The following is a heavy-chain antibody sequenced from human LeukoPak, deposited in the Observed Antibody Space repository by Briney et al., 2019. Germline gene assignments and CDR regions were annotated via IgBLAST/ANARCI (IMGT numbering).Heavy chain of an antibody. CDR3: ARELRFLEWPDAFDI. D-gene: IGHD3-3*01. Sequence: PSETLSLTCTVSGGSISSYYWSWIRQPAGKGLEWIGRIYTSGSTNYNPSLKSRVTMSVDTSKNQFSPKLSSVTAADTAVYYCARELRFLEWPDAFDIWGQGTMVTVSS. CDR1: GGSISSYY. V-gene: IGHV4-4*07. J-gene: IGHJ3*02. CDR2: IYTSGST.